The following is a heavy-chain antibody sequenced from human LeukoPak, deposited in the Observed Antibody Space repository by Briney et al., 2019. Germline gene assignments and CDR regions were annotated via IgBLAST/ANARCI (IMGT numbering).Heavy chain of an antibody. CDR1: GYTFTSYY. D-gene: IGHD2-15*01. CDR2: INPSGGST. CDR3: ATEAVALYFQH. V-gene: IGHV1-46*01. J-gene: IGHJ1*01. Sequence: ASVKVSCKASGYTFTSYYMHWVRQAPGQGLEWMGIINPSGGSTSYAQKFQGRVTMTEDTSTDTAYMELSSLRSEDTAVYYRATEAVALYFQHWGQGTLVTVSS.